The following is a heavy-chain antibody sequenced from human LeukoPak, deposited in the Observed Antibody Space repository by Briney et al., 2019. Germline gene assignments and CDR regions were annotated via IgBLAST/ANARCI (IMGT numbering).Heavy chain of an antibody. J-gene: IGHJ4*02. D-gene: IGHD3-22*01. V-gene: IGHV1-46*01. CDR1: GYTFTSFY. Sequence: ASVKVSCKASGYTFTSFYMQWVRQAPGQGLEWMGIINPSGGSTNYAQRFQGRVSMTRDTSTSTVYMELSSLRSEDTAMYWCARGYYDSSGYDPGLGYWGQGTLVTVSS. CDR3: ARGYYDSSGYDPGLGY. CDR2: INPSGGST.